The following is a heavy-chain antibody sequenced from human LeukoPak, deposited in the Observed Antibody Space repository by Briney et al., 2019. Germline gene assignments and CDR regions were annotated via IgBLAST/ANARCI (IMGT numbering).Heavy chain of an antibody. V-gene: IGHV4-39*01. J-gene: IGHJ4*02. D-gene: IGHD2-2*01. CDR3: ARHREDIVVVPFDY. CDR2: IYYSGNT. Sequence: SETLSLTCTVSGGSISSSSYYWGWIRQPPGKGLEWIGSIYYSGNTYYNPSLKSRVTISVDKSKNQFSLGLSSVTAADTAVYYCARHREDIVVVPFDYWGQGTLVTVPS. CDR1: GGSISSSSYY.